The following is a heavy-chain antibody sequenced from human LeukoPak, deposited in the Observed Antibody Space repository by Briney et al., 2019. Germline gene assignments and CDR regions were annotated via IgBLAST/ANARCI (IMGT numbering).Heavy chain of an antibody. CDR2: ISGSGGST. CDR3: PPSPESSGSPPY. D-gene: IGHD6-19*01. CDR1: GFNFVAYW. J-gene: IGHJ4*02. V-gene: IGHV3-23*01. Sequence: GGSLRLSCTTSGFNFVAYWMGWVRQAPGKGLEWVSAISGSGGSTYYADSVKGRFTISRDNSKNTLYLQMNSLRAEDTAVYYCPPSPESSGSPPYWGQGTLVTVSS.